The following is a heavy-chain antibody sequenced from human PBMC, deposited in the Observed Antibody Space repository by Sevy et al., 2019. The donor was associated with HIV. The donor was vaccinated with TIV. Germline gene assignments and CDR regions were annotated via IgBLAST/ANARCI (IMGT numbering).Heavy chain of an antibody. Sequence: SETLSLTCTVSGGSIGRYYWSWIRQSPGRGLEWIGYIYYDGGTDYNSSLKSRVTISLDTSKNQFSLSLNSVTAADTAVYYCARDAGNYHDSSNYYYVYAFDIWGQGTLVTVSS. CDR1: GGSIGRYY. D-gene: IGHD3-22*01. CDR2: IYYDGGT. V-gene: IGHV4-59*01. CDR3: ARDAGNYHDSSNYYYVYAFDI. J-gene: IGHJ3*02.